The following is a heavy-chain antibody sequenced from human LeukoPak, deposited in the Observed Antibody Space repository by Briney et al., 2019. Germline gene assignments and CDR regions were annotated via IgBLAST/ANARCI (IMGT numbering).Heavy chain of an antibody. CDR2: IYYSGST. CDR1: GYSISSDYY. CDR3: ARHLIGDCSGGSCYGRLSWFDP. D-gene: IGHD2-15*01. Sequence: SETLSLTCTVSGYSISSDYYWAWIRQPPGKGLEWIGSIYYSGSTYYNPSLKSRVTISVDTSKNQFSLKLSSVTAADTAVYYCARHLIGDCSGGSCYGRLSWFDPWGQGTLVTVSS. V-gene: IGHV4-38-2*02. J-gene: IGHJ5*02.